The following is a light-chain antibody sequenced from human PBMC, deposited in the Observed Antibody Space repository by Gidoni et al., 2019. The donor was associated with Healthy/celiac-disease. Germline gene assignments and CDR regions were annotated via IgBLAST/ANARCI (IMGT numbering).Light chain of an antibody. Sequence: DIHMTQSPSTLSASVGDRVTITCRASQSISSWLAWYQQTPGKAPKLLVYDASSLESGVPSRVSGSGSGTEFTLTISSLQPDDFATYYCQQYNSYPWTFGQGTKLEIK. CDR1: QSISSW. CDR3: QQYNSYPWT. CDR2: DAS. V-gene: IGKV1-5*01. J-gene: IGKJ2*02.